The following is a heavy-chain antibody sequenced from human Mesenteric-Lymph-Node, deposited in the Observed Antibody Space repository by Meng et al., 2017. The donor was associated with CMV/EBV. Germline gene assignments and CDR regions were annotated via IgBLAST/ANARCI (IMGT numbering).Heavy chain of an antibody. Sequence: QVQLQQWGAGLLKPSETLSPSGAVYGGSFSAYYWGCIRQPQGKGLGWIGEINHSGSTNYNPYLKSQITISVDTSKNQFSLKLTSVTAADTAVYFCASLAPLNNTKDKIPSGYWCQGTLVTVSS. V-gene: IGHV4-34*01. CDR3: ASLAPLNNTKDKIPSGY. D-gene: IGHD1-14*01. J-gene: IGHJ4*02. CDR1: GGSFSAYY. CDR2: INHSGST.